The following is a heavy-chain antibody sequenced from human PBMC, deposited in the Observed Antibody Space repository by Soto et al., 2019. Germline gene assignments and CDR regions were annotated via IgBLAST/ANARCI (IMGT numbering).Heavy chain of an antibody. CDR2: INTYNGNT. Sequence: QVQLVQSGAEVKNPGASVKVSCKTSGYVFTSYGIGWARQAPGQGLEWMGWINTYNGNTNYAQNHQSRVSLTTDTSTRTAYMELRSLRSNDTAIYYCVLVDVYVTPSPQDVWGQGTTVNVSS. D-gene: IGHD3-16*01. V-gene: IGHV1-18*01. J-gene: IGHJ6*02. CDR1: GYVFTSYG. CDR3: VLVDVYVTPSPQDV.